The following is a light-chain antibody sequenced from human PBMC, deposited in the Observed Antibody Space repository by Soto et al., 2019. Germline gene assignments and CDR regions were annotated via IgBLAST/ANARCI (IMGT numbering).Light chain of an antibody. CDR3: QYHHTYPWT. CDR2: KAS. V-gene: IGKV1-5*03. CDR1: QSISIW. Sequence: TKSTSILSASVGDRVTITCRASQSISIWLAWYQQKPGKAPNLLIHKASHLESGVPSRFSGSGSGTEFTLTISSLQPGASATYYCQYHHTYPWTFPQATKV. J-gene: IGKJ1*01.